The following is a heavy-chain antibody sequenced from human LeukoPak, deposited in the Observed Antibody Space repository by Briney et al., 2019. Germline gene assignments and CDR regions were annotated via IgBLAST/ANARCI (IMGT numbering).Heavy chain of an antibody. J-gene: IGHJ4*02. Sequence: GGSLRLSCAASGFTFSGYGMNWVRQAPGKGLEWVSSISSNSNYIYYADSMRGRFTISRDNAKNSLYLQMNSLRAEDTAVYYCARVYCSGGSCPHFDYWGQGTQVTVSS. V-gene: IGHV3-21*01. CDR3: ARVYCSGGSCPHFDY. D-gene: IGHD2-15*01. CDR1: GFTFSGYG. CDR2: ISSNSNYI.